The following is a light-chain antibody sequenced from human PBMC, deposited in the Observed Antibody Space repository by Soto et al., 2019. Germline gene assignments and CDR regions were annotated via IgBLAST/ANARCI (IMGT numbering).Light chain of an antibody. CDR3: SSYAGSSVV. CDR2: GVS. Sequence: QSALTQPPSASGSPGQSVTISCTGTSSDVGSYNLVSWHQQHPGKAPKVMIYGVSQRPSGVPDRFSGSKSSNTASLTVSGLQAEEEADYCCSSYAGSSVVFGAVTKVTVL. CDR1: SSDVGSYNL. V-gene: IGLV2-8*01. J-gene: IGLJ2*01.